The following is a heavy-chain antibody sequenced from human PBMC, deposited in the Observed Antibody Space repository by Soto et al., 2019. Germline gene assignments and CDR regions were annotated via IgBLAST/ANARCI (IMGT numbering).Heavy chain of an antibody. CDR2: ISYDGSNK. CDR3: AKVPYSYYSSGYYF. V-gene: IGHV3-30*18. J-gene: IGHJ4*02. CDR1: GFTFISYG. Sequence: TGGSLRISCAASGFTFISYGMHWGRQAPGKGLEWVAVISYDGSNKYYADSVKGRFTISRDNSKNTLYLQMNSLRAEDTAVYYCAKVPYSYYSSGYYFWGQGTLVTVSS. D-gene: IGHD3-22*01.